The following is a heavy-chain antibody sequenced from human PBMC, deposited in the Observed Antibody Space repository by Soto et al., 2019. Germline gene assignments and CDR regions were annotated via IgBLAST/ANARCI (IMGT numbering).Heavy chain of an antibody. D-gene: IGHD3-22*01. V-gene: IGHV3-30-3*01. CDR1: GFTFSNYA. J-gene: IGHJ4*02. CDR3: AREQAYYYDSSGYSVPFGY. Sequence: QVQLVESGGGVVQPGRSLRLSCAASGFTFSNYAMHWVRQAPGKGLEWVAVISYDGSNKYYADSVKGRFTISRDNSKNTLFLQMNSLRAEDTAVYYCAREQAYYYDSSGYSVPFGYWGQGTLVTVSS. CDR2: ISYDGSNK.